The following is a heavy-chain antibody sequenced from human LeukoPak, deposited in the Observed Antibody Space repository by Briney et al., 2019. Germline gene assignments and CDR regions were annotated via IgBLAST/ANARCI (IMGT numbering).Heavy chain of an antibody. CDR3: AKAAAAGKVDWFDP. CDR2: LTGYGGA. V-gene: IGHV3-23*01. D-gene: IGHD6-13*01. Sequence: GGSLRLSCEASGLSFTNYAMMWVRQAPGKGLQWISTLTGYGGAYYADSGEGRFIISRDISKNTMFLQMYSLRAEDTAVYYCAKAAAAGKVDWFDPWGQGTLVTVSS. J-gene: IGHJ5*02. CDR1: GLSFTNYA.